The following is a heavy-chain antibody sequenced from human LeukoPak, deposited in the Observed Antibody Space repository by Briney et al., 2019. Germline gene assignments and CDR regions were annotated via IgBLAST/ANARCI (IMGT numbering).Heavy chain of an antibody. J-gene: IGHJ5*02. CDR3: ARAWFGELYGWFDP. Sequence: PSETLSLTCTVSGGSISSSSYYWGWIRQPPGKGLEWIGSIYYSGSTYYNPSLKSRVTISVDTSKNQFSLKLSSVTAADTAVYYCARAWFGELYGWFDPWGQGTLVTVSS. V-gene: IGHV4-39*01. CDR2: IYYSGST. D-gene: IGHD3-10*01. CDR1: GGSISSSSYY.